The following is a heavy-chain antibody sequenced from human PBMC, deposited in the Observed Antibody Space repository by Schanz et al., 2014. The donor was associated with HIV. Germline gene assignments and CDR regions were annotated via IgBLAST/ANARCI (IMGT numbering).Heavy chain of an antibody. Sequence: EVQLLESGGGLVQPGGSLRLSCAASGFTFSSQAMSWVRQAPGKGLEWISYISSSSTTIYYADSVKGRFTISRDNAKKSLYLQMSSLRAEDTAVYYCAKGQRGVVRGDIDYWGQGTLVTVSS. CDR2: ISSSSTTI. V-gene: IGHV3-48*04. CDR3: AKGQRGVVRGDIDY. D-gene: IGHD3-10*01. J-gene: IGHJ4*02. CDR1: GFTFSSQA.